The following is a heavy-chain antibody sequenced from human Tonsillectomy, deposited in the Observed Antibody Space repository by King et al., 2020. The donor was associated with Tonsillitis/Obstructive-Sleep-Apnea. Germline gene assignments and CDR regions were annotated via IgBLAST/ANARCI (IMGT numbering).Heavy chain of an antibody. V-gene: IGHV4-59*01. D-gene: IGHD3-3*01. CDR1: GDSTRNNY. CDR3: ARGYDFWMGDYFDY. J-gene: IGHJ4*02. CDR2: IHYSGTT. Sequence: VQLQESGPGLVKPSETLSLTCTVSGDSTRNNYWSWIRQPPGKGLEWIGYIHYSGTTNYSPSLKSRVTISVDTSKNQFSLKLSSVTAADTAVYYCARGYDFWMGDYFDYWGQGTLATVSS.